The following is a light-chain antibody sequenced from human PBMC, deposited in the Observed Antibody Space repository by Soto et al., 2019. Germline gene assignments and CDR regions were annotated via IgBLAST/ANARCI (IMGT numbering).Light chain of an antibody. CDR3: QQYGNSPRT. CDR1: QSVSSTY. V-gene: IGKV3-20*01. CDR2: STS. J-gene: IGKJ1*01. Sequence: EIVLTQSPGTLSLSPGERATLSCRASQSVSSTYLAWYQQKPGQAPTLLIYSTSRRAPGIPDRFSGSGSGTDFSLTISRLEPEDFAVYYCQQYGNSPRTFGQGTKVDI.